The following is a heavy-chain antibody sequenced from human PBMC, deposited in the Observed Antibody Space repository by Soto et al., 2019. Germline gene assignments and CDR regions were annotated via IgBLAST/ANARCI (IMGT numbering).Heavy chain of an antibody. CDR3: AKDSRGVIKH. V-gene: IGHV3-30*18. CDR2: ISYDGSNK. J-gene: IGHJ4*02. Sequence: AGGSLRLSCAASGFTFSSYGMHWVRQAPGKGLEWVAVISYDGSNKYYADSVKGRFTISRDNSKNTLYLQMNSLRAEDTAVYYCAKDSRGVIKHWGQGTLVTVSS. CDR1: GFTFSSYG. D-gene: IGHD3-10*01.